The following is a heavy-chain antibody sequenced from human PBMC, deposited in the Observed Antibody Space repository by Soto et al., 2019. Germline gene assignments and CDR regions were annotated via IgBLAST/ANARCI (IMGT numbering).Heavy chain of an antibody. D-gene: IGHD2-15*01. CDR1: GFTVSSNY. CDR3: VREGYAFDY. CDR2: ICSGGST. Sequence: EVQLVESGGGLVQPGGSLRLSCAASGFTVSSNYMNWVRQAPGKGLEWVSVICSGGSTYYADSVKGRFTISRDNSKNTLYRQMTSLRAEDTAVYSCVREGYAFDYWGQGTLVTVSS. J-gene: IGHJ4*02. V-gene: IGHV3-66*01.